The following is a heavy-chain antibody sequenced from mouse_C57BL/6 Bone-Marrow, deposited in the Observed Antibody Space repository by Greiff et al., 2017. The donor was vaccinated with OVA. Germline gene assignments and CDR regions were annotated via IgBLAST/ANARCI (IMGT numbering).Heavy chain of an antibody. V-gene: IGHV1-15*01. CDR1: GYTFTDYE. CDR2: IDPETGGT. Sequence: VQLQQSGAELVRPGASVTLSCKASGYTFTDYEMHWVKQTPVHGLEWIGAIDPETGGTAYNQKFKGKAILTADKSSSTAYMELRSLTSEDSAVYYCTRPLFTTVGPHYFDYWGQGTTLTVSS. J-gene: IGHJ2*01. CDR3: TRPLFTTVGPHYFDY. D-gene: IGHD1-1*01.